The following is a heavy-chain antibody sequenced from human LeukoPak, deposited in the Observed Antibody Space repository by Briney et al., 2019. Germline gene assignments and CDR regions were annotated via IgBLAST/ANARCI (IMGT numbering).Heavy chain of an antibody. CDR3: ARAEAIFGVARGAFDI. D-gene: IGHD3-3*01. CDR2: INPNSGGT. J-gene: IGHJ3*02. V-gene: IGHV1-2*02. CDR1: GYTFTGYY. Sequence: ASVKVSCKASGYTFTGYYMHWVRQAPGQGLEWMGWINPNSGGTNYAQKFQGRVTMTRDTSISTAYMELSRLRSDDTAVYYCARAEAIFGVARGAFDIWGQGTMVTVSS.